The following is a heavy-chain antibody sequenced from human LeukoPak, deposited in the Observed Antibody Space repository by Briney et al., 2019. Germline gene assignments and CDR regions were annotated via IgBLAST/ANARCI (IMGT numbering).Heavy chain of an antibody. CDR2: ISWNSGYI. J-gene: IGHJ4*02. CDR3: AKGSYGSGSYVDY. Sequence: ALRLSCAASGFTFDDYAMHWVRQAPGKGLEWVSGISWNSGYIGYEDPVKGRFTISRDNAKNSLYLQMNSLRAEDTALYYCAKGSYGSGSYVDYWGQGTLITVSS. CDR1: GFTFDDYA. D-gene: IGHD3-10*01. V-gene: IGHV3-9*01.